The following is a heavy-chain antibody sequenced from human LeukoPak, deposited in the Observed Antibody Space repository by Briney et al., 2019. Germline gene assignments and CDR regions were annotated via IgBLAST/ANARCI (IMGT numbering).Heavy chain of an antibody. CDR2: IIPIFGTA. Sequence: ASVKVSCKASGYTFTDYYMHWVRQAPGQGLEWMGRIIPIFGTANYAQKFQGRVTITTDESTSTAYMELSSLRSEDTAVYYCASRSFSGGSGSYNIRDYWGQGTLVTVSS. D-gene: IGHD3-10*01. CDR3: ASRSFSGGSGSYNIRDY. J-gene: IGHJ4*02. CDR1: GYTFTDYY. V-gene: IGHV1-69*05.